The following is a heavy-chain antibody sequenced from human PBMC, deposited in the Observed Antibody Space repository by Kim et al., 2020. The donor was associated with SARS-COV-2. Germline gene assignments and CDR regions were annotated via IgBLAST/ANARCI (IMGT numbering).Heavy chain of an antibody. CDR2: STI. D-gene: IGHD2-2*01. Sequence: STIYYADSVKGRFTISRDNAKNSLYLQMNSLRAEDTAVYYCATEDAMDYWGQGTLVTVSS. J-gene: IGHJ4*02. CDR3: ATEDAMDY. V-gene: IGHV3-48*03.